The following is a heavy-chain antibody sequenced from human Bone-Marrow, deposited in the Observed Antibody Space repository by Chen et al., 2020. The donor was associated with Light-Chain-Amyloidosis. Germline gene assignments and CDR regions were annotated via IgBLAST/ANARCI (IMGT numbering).Heavy chain of an antibody. D-gene: IGHD6-13*01. CDR3: ARRIAAAGTGNYFDY. J-gene: IGHJ4*02. Sequence: EVQLVESGGGLVQPGGSLRLSCAASGFTFSSYWMSWVRQAPGKGLEWVANIKQDGSEKYYVDSVKGRFTISRDNAKNSLYLQMNSLRAEDTAVYYCARRIAAAGTGNYFDYWGQGTLVTVSS. V-gene: IGHV3-7*01. CDR1: GFTFSSYW. CDR2: IKQDGSEK.